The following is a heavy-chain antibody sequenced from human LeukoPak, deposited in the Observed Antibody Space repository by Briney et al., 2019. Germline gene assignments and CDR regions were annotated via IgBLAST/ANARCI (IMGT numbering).Heavy chain of an antibody. CDR1: GYTFTSYY. D-gene: IGHD3-22*01. CDR2: INPSGGTT. V-gene: IGHV1-46*01. J-gene: IGHJ4*02. CDR3: ARGSTPSYYYDSSGHFDY. Sequence: ASVKVSCKASGYTFTSYYMHWVRQAPGQGLEWMGLINPSGGTTNYAQKFQGRVTMTRDTSTSTVYMELSSLRSEDTAVYYCARGSTPSYYYDSSGHFDYWGQGTLVTVSS.